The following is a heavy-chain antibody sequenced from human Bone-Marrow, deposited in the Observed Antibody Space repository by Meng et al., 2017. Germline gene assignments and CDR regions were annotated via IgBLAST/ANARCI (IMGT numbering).Heavy chain of an antibody. CDR3: ARGLLWFGEYLYGMDV. CDR1: GGTFSSYA. CDR2: IIPIFGTA. V-gene: IGHV1-69*06. D-gene: IGHD3-10*01. Sequence: SVKVSCKASGGTFSSYAISWVRQAPGQGLEWMGGIIPIFGTASYAQKFQGRVTITADKSTSTAYMELRSLRSDDTAVYYCARGLLWFGEYLYGMDVWGQGTTVTVSS. J-gene: IGHJ6*02.